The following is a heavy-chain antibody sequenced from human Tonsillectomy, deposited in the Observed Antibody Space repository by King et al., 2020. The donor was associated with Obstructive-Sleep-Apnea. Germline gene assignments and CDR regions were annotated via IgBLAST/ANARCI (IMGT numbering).Heavy chain of an antibody. CDR3: ARDGSGGLLNWYFDL. Sequence: VQLQESGPGLVKPSQTLSLTCTVSGGSISSGGYYWSWIRQHPGKGLEWIGYIYYSGSTYYNPSLKSRVTISVDTSKNQFSLKLSSVTAADTAVYYCARDGSGGLLNWYFDLWGRGTLVTVSS. CDR1: GGSISSGGYY. J-gene: IGHJ2*01. CDR2: IYYSGST. V-gene: IGHV4-31*03. D-gene: IGHD5-18*01.